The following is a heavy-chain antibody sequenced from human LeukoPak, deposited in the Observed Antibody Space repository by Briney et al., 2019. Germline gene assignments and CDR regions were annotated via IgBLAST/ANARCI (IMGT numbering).Heavy chain of an antibody. CDR2: ISSSSSYI. V-gene: IGHV3-21*01. D-gene: IGHD4-11*01. CDR3: ARDPVWTVTIAY. J-gene: IGHJ4*02. Sequence: GGSLRLSCAASGFTFSSYAMNWVRQAPGKGLEWVSSISSSSSYIYYADSVKGRFTISRDNAKNSLYLQMNSLRAEDTAVYYCARDPVWTVTIAYWGQGTLVTVSS. CDR1: GFTFSSYA.